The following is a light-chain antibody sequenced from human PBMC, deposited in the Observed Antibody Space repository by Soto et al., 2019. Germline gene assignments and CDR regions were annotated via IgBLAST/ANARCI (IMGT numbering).Light chain of an antibody. J-gene: IGKJ4*01. CDR2: DAS. CDR3: QQYNSWPPLT. V-gene: IGKV3D-15*01. CDR1: QSVGKY. Sequence: EIVMTQSPATLSFSPVERSTLSLRASQSVGKYLVWYQQKPGQAPRLLIYDASNRATGIPARFSGSGSGTEFTLTINGLQSEDFAVYYCQQYNSWPPLTFGGGTKVDIK.